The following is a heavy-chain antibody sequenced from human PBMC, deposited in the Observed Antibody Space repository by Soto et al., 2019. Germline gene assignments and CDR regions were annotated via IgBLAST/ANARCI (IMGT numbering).Heavy chain of an antibody. J-gene: IGHJ6*02. Sequence: SETLSLTCAVYGGSFSGYYWSWIRQPPGKGLEWIGEINHSGSTNYNPSLKSRVTISVDTSKNQFSLKLSSVTAADTAVYYCARGGRAYYDFWSGPPGMDVWGQGTTVTVSS. CDR3: ARGGRAYYDFWSGPPGMDV. CDR1: GGSFSGYY. D-gene: IGHD3-3*01. V-gene: IGHV4-34*01. CDR2: INHSGST.